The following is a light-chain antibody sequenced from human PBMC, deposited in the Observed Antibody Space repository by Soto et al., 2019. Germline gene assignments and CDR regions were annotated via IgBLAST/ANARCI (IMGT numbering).Light chain of an antibody. CDR2: WAS. CDR3: QQYNSAWT. J-gene: IGKJ1*01. V-gene: IGKV4-1*01. CDR1: QSVLYSSNNKNY. Sequence: DIVMTQSPDSLAVSLGERATINCKSSQSVLYSSNNKNYLAWYQQKPGQXPXXLIYWASTRESGVPDRFIGSGSGTDFTLTISSLKAEDLAVDDCQQYNSAWTFGQGTKVDNK.